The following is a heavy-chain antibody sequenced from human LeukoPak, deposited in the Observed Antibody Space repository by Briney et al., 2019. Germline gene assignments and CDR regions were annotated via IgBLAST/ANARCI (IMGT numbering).Heavy chain of an antibody. CDR2: ISYDGSNK. D-gene: IGHD3/OR15-3a*01. CDR3: ASEEDSDP. CDR1: GFTFSSYA. J-gene: IGHJ5*02. Sequence: GGSLRLSCAAPGFTFSSYAMHWVRQAPGKGLEWVAVISYDGSNKYYADSVKGRFTISRDNSKNTLYLQMNSLRAEDTAVYYCASEEDSDPWGQGTLVTVSS. V-gene: IGHV3-30-3*01.